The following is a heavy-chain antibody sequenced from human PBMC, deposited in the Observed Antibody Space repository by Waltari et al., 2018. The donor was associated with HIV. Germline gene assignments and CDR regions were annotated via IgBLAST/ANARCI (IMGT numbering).Heavy chain of an antibody. CDR3: ARGIVGAKENNNGMDV. J-gene: IGHJ6*02. CDR1: GGSNRSGRSY. Sequence: QVQLQESGPRLVKPSQTLSITGTASGGSNRSGRSYWGWIRQPRGKGLEWIGRIYTSGSTNYNPSLKSRVTISVDTSRNEFSLRLSSVTAADTGVYYCARGIVGAKENNNGMDVWGQGTTVTVSS. CDR2: IYTSGST. V-gene: IGHV4-61*02. D-gene: IGHD1-26*01.